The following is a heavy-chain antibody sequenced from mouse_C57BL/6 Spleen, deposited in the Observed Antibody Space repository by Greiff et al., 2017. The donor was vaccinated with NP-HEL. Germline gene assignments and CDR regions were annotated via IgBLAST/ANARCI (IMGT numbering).Heavy chain of an antibody. CDR3: ATGAWFAY. V-gene: IGHV5-17*01. D-gene: IGHD4-1*01. CDR1: GFTFSDYG. Sequence: EVKVVESGGGLVKPGGSLKLSCAASGFTFSDYGMHWVRQAPEKGLEWVAYNSSGSSTIYYADTVKGRFTISRDNAKNTLFLQMTSLRSEDTAMYYCATGAWFAYWGQGTLVTVSA. J-gene: IGHJ3*01. CDR2: NSSGSSTI.